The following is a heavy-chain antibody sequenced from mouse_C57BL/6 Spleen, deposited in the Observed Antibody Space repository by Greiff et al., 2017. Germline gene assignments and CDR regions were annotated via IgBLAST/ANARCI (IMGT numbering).Heavy chain of an antibody. V-gene: IGHV1-66*01. CDR1: GYSFTSYY. CDR3: ARSTTVVRPFDY. CDR2: IYPGSGNT. Sequence: QVQLQQSGPELVKPGASVKISCKASGYSFTSYYIHWVKQRPGQGLEWIGWIYPGSGNTKYNEKFKGKATLTADTSSSTAYMQLSSLTSEDSAVYYCARSTTVVRPFDYWGQGTTLTVSS. J-gene: IGHJ2*01. D-gene: IGHD1-1*01.